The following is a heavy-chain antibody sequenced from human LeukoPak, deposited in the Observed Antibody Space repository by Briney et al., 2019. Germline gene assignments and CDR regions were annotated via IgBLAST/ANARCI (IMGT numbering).Heavy chain of an antibody. D-gene: IGHD6-13*01. J-gene: IGHJ3*02. Sequence: AETLSLTCTVSGYSISSGYFWGWIRQPPGKGLEGIGVYHVGTTDYNPSLRSRVIISVDRSKNQMSLKLSSVTAADTAVYYCARCLGFLIGSSWYPDAFDIWGQGTVVTVSS. CDR1: GYSISSGYF. CDR3: ARCLGFLIGSSWYPDAFDI. CDR2: VYHVGTT. V-gene: IGHV4-38-2*02.